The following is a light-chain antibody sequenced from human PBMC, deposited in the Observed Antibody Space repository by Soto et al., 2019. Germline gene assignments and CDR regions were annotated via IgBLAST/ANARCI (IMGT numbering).Light chain of an antibody. CDR3: SPYTSSSTLYV. CDR2: DVS. V-gene: IGLV2-14*01. Sequence: QSVLSQPSSVSGSPGQSITICFPGTSSDVGGYNYVSWYRQHPGKAPKLMIYDVSNRPSGVSNRFSGSKSGNTASLTISGLQAEDEADYYCSPYTSSSTLYVFGTGTKVTGL. CDR1: SSDVGGYNY. J-gene: IGLJ1*01.